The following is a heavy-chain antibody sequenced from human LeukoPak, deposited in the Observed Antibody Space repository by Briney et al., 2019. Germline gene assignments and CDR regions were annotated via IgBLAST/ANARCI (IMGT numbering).Heavy chain of an antibody. D-gene: IGHD2-2*01. CDR2: TNHSGST. Sequence: SETLSLTCAVYGGSFSGYYWSWIRQPPGKGLEWIGETNHSGSTNYNPSLKSRVTISVDTSKNQFSLKLSSVTAADTAVYYCARGRVRYCSSTSCYPWFDPWGQGTLVTDSS. V-gene: IGHV4-34*01. CDR1: GGSFSGYY. J-gene: IGHJ5*02. CDR3: ARGRVRYCSSTSCYPWFDP.